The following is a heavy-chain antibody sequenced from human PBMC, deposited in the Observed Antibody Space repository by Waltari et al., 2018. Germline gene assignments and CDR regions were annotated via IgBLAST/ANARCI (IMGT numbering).Heavy chain of an antibody. CDR1: GYTFSIFH. D-gene: IGHD1-26*01. CDR2: IDPSGGDT. Sequence: EVKKPGASVKISCESSGYTFSIFHIHWVRQAPGQGLEWMGMIDPSGGDTTYAQRFQGRLTLTWDASTSTAYLDLSSLTYEDTAVYYCAREERGWEPLWGRGTLVTVSS. V-gene: IGHV1-46*01. CDR3: AREERGWEPL. J-gene: IGHJ4*02.